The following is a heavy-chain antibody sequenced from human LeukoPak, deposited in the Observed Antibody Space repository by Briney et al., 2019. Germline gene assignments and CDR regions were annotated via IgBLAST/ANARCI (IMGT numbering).Heavy chain of an antibody. CDR3: ARGLMIRGDRWLDR. Sequence: GESLKISYKASGYSFSNYWIGWVRQMPGKGLELMGIIYPGDSDSRYSTSFQGQVTISAAKSFSTAYLQWSSLKASDTAMYYCARGLMIRGDRWLDRGGQGTLVTVSS. CDR1: GYSFSNYW. V-gene: IGHV5-51*01. J-gene: IGHJ5*02. D-gene: IGHD3-10*01. CDR2: IYPGDSDS.